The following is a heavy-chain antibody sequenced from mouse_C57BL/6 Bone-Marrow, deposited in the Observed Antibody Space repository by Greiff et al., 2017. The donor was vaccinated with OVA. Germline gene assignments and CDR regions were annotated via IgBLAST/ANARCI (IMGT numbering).Heavy chain of an antibody. CDR2: IDPENGDT. V-gene: IGHV14-4*01. J-gene: IGHJ2*01. D-gene: IGHD1-1*01. CDR1: GFNIKDDY. Sequence: VQLQQSGAELVRPGASVKLSCTASGFNIKDDYMHWVKQRPEQGLEWIGWIDPENGDTEYASKFQGKATITADTSSNTAYLQLSSLTSEDTAVYYCTTATVVATDYFDYWGQGTTLTVSS. CDR3: TTATVVATDYFDY.